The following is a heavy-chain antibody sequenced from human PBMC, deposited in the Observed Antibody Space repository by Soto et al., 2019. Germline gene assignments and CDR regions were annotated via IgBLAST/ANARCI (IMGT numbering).Heavy chain of an antibody. Sequence: EVQLVESGGGLVQPGGSLRLSCAASGFTFSSYWMSWVRQAPGKGLEWVANIKQDGSEKYYVDSVKGRFTISRDNAKNSLYLQRNSLRAEDTAVYYCGRDQAHPWRTAAPTLGWWFDTWGQGTLVTVSS. J-gene: IGHJ5*02. CDR3: GRDQAHPWRTAAPTLGWWFDT. CDR2: IKQDGSEK. D-gene: IGHD1-1*01. CDR1: GFTFSSYW. V-gene: IGHV3-7*03.